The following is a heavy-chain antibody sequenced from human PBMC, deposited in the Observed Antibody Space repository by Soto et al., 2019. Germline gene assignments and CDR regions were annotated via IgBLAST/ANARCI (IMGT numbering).Heavy chain of an antibody. CDR3: ARDGDSSGYYTWYFDY. CDR2: ISYDGSNK. D-gene: IGHD3-22*01. V-gene: IGHV3-30-3*01. Sequence: GGSLRLSCAASGFTFSSYAMHWVRQAPGKGLEWVAVISYDGSNKYYADSVKGRFTISRDNSKNTLYLQMNSLRAEDTAVYYCARDGDSSGYYTWYFDYWGQGTLVNVSS. CDR1: GFTFSSYA. J-gene: IGHJ4*02.